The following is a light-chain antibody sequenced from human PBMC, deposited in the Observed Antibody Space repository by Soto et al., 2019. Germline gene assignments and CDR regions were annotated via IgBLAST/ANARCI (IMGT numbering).Light chain of an antibody. J-gene: IGKJ5*01. CDR3: QQRSNWPPIT. CDR1: QSVKTF. Sequence: EIVLKQSPATLSLSPGERATLSCRASQSVKTFLVWYQQRPGQAPRLLIYDTSIRATGIPDRFSGSGSGTDFTLTISRLEPEDFAVYYCQQRSNWPPITFGQGTRLEIK. CDR2: DTS. V-gene: IGKV3-11*01.